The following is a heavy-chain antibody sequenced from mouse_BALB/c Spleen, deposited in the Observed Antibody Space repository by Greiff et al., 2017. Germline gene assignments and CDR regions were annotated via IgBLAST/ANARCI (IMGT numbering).Heavy chain of an antibody. J-gene: IGHJ4*01. CDR3: ARKGGYYGSSSYAMDY. V-gene: IGHV1-69*02. CDR2: IDPSDSYT. Sequence: QVQLQQPGAELVKPGASVKLSCKASGYTFTSYWTHWVKQRPGQGLEWIGEIDPSDSYTNYNQKFKGKATLTVDKSSSTAYMQLSSLTSEDSAVYYCARKGGYYGSSSYAMDYWGQGTSVTVSS. CDR1: GYTFTSYW. D-gene: IGHD1-1*01.